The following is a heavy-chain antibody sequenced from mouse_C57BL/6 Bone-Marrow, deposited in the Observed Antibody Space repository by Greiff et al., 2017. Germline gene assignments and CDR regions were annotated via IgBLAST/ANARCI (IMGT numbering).Heavy chain of an antibody. J-gene: IGHJ1*03. CDR2: IYPGSGNT. CDR1: GYTFTDYY. V-gene: IGHV1-76*01. D-gene: IGHD1-1*01. CDR3: ASGGSSRYWYFDV. Sequence: QVQLQQSGAELVRPGASVKLSCKASGYTFTDYYINWVKQRPGQGLAWIARIYPGSGNTSYNEKVKGKATLTAEKSSSTAYMQLSSLTSEDSAVYFCASGGSSRYWYFDVWGTGTTVTVSS.